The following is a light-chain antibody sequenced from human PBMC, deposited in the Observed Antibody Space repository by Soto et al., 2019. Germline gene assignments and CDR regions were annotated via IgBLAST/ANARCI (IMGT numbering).Light chain of an antibody. V-gene: IGLV3-21*02. CDR1: NIGSKN. CDR3: QVWDDDSVV. CDR2: DDS. Sequence: SYELTQPPSVSVAPGQTATMTGGGDNIGSKNVHWYQQRPGQAPVLVVYDDSERPSGIPERFSGSNSGNAATLTISRVEAGDEADYYCQVWDDDSVVFGGGTKLTVL. J-gene: IGLJ2*01.